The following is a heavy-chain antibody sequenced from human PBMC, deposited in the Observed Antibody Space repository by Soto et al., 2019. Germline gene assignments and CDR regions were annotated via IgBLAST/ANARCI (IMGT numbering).Heavy chain of an antibody. J-gene: IGHJ4*02. V-gene: IGHV3-23*01. CDR1: GFTFSSYA. Sequence: EVQLLESGGGLVQPGGSLRLSCAASGFTFSSYAMSWVRQAPGKGLEWVSAISGSGGSTYYAGSVKGRFTISRDNSRNTLYLQMNRLRAEDTVVYYCAKDIVVVVAPYCFDYWGQGTLVTVSS. CDR3: AKDIVVVVAPYCFDY. D-gene: IGHD2-15*01. CDR2: ISGSGGST.